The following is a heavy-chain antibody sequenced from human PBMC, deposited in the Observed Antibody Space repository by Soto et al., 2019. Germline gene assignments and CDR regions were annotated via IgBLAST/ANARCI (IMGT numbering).Heavy chain of an antibody. V-gene: IGHV1-69*13. CDR1: GGTFSSYA. J-gene: IGHJ4*02. Sequence: RASVKVSCKASGGTFSSYAISWVRQAPGQGLEWMGGIIPIFGTANYAQKFQGRVTITADESTSTAYMELSSLRSEDTAVYYCASDYCSSTSCYSRAFDYWGQGTLVTVSS. CDR2: IIPIFGTA. D-gene: IGHD2-2*01. CDR3: ASDYCSSTSCYSRAFDY.